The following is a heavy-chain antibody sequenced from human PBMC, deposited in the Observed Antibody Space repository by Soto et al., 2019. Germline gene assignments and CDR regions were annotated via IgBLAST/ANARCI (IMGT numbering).Heavy chain of an antibody. Sequence: SLLLSPTCPVSGGSISSSSYYWGWIRQPPGKGLEWIGSIYYSGSTYYNPSLKSRVTISVDTSKNQFSLKLSSVTAADTAVYYCARLVYDSSGYRPGWGQGTLVTVSS. J-gene: IGHJ4*02. D-gene: IGHD3-22*01. V-gene: IGHV4-39*01. CDR1: GGSISSSSYY. CDR2: IYYSGST. CDR3: ARLVYDSSGYRPG.